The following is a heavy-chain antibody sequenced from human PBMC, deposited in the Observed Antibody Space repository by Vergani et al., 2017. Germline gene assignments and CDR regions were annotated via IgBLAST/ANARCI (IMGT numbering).Heavy chain of an antibody. V-gene: IGHV3-23*01. J-gene: IGHJ4*02. D-gene: IGHD3-22*01. CDR2: ISGSGGST. CDR1: GFTFSSYA. CDR3: AKDQPPVPDYYDTVVPSDY. Sequence: EVQLLESGGGLVQPGGSLRLSCAASGFTFSSYAMSWVRQAPGKGLEWVSAISGSGGSTYYADSVKGRFTISRDNSKNTLYLQMNSLRAEDTAVYYCAKDQPPVPDYYDTVVPSDYWGEGTLVTVSS.